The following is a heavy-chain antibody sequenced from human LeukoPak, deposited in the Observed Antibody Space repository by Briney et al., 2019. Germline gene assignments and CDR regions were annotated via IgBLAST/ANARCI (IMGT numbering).Heavy chain of an antibody. CDR2: IKRDGSEK. CDR3: ARWGTYSSSWLGAFDI. Sequence: GSLRLSCAASGFTFINYWMSWVRQAPGKGLEWVANIKRDGSEKYYVDSVKGRITISRDNAKNSLYLQMNNLRAEDTAVYYCARWGTYSSSWLGAFDIWGQGTMVTVSS. J-gene: IGHJ3*02. V-gene: IGHV3-7*05. CDR1: GFTFINYW. D-gene: IGHD6-13*01.